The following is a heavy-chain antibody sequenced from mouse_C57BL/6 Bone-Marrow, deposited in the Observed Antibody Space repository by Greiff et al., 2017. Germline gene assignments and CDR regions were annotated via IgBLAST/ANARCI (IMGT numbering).Heavy chain of an antibody. V-gene: IGHV14-4*01. J-gene: IGHJ3*01. Sequence: VQLKQSGAELVRPGASVKLSCTASGFNIEDDYMPWVKQRPEQGLEWIGWFGPENGDTEVASKFQGKATITADTSSHTAYLQLCSLTSEDTAVYYCTTDYGSSYPALVAYWGQGALVTDSA. CDR3: TTDYGSSYPALVAY. D-gene: IGHD1-1*01. CDR2: FGPENGDT. CDR1: GFNIEDDY.